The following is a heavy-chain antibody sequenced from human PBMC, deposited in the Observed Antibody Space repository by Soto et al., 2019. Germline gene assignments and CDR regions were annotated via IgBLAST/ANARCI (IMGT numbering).Heavy chain of an antibody. CDR2: TYYTGTT. CDR3: ARGGWSHDS. Sequence: QVQLQESGPGLVKPSETLSLTCTVSGGSITNYYWTWIRQPPGKGLEWIGYTYYTGTTNYNPSLNSRVTISVDTSKNQFSLQLNSVTAADTAVYYRARGGWSHDSWGRGTLVTVSS. V-gene: IGHV4-59*01. D-gene: IGHD6-19*01. J-gene: IGHJ4*02. CDR1: GGSITNYY.